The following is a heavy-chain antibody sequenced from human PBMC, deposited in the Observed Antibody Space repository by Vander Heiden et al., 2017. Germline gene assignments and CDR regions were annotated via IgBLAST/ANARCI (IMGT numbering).Heavy chain of an antibody. D-gene: IGHD1-26*01. Sequence: EVVLLESGGGLVQPGGSLRLSWVASGFFFRNYGMTWVRQAPGKGLEWVSSFSGSGDNTYYADSVKGRFTISRDNSRNTVFLQMNSLRVEDTAVYFCAKGGVLGAATPYYFHFWGQGTLVSVSS. J-gene: IGHJ4*02. CDR3: AKGGVLGAATPYYFHF. V-gene: IGHV3-23*01. CDR1: GFFFRNYG. CDR2: FSGSGDNT.